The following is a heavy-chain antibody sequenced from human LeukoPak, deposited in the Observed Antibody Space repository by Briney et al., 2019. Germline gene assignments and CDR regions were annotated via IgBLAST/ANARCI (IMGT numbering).Heavy chain of an antibody. D-gene: IGHD3-3*01. Sequence: GGSLRLSCAASGFTFSSSWMHWVRQAPGEGLEWVTVIWYDGSNKYYADSVKGRFTISRDNSKNTLSLEMNSLRAEDTAVYYCARDRGARFLDYWGQGTLVTVSS. CDR2: IWYDGSNK. V-gene: IGHV3-33*08. CDR3: ARDRGARFLDY. CDR1: GFTFSSSW. J-gene: IGHJ4*02.